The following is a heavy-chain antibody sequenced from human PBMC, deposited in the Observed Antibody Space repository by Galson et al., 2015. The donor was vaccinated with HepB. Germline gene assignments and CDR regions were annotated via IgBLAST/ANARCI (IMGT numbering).Heavy chain of an antibody. Sequence: SLRLSCAGSGFTFSDYAINWFRQAPGKGLEWVGFVRSKSYGGTIEYAASVKGRLTISRDDYRSIAYLQMNSLKSEDTAVYHCSRDRWCHAFDIWGQGTMVTVSS. CDR3: SRDRWCHAFDI. J-gene: IGHJ3*02. V-gene: IGHV3-49*03. D-gene: IGHD2-8*01. CDR1: GFTFSDYA. CDR2: VRSKSYGGTI.